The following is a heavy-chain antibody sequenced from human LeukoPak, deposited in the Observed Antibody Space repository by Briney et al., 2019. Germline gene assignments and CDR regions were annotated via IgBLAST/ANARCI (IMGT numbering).Heavy chain of an antibody. D-gene: IGHD3-16*01. CDR1: EYTFTGYY. J-gene: IGHJ4*02. CDR2: INPNSGDT. V-gene: IGHV1-2*02. Sequence: GASVTVSCKASEYTFTGYYMHWVRQAPGQGLEWMGWINPNSGDTKYAQKFQGRVTMTRDTSISTAYMELSRLRSDDTAVYYCATQRGSYLWGTDFDYWGQGTLVTVSS. CDR3: ATQRGSYLWGTDFDY.